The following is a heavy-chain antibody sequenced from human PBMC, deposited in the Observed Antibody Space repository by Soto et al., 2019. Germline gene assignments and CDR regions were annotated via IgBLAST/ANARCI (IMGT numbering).Heavy chain of an antibody. Sequence: PSETLSLTCAVSGGSISSSNWWSWVRQPPGKGLEWIGEIYHSGSTNYNPSLKSRVTISVDKSKNQFSLKLSAVTAADSAVHYCASVRGGYYYAMDVWGQGTTVTVSS. CDR1: GGSISSSNW. J-gene: IGHJ6*02. CDR2: IYHSGST. CDR3: ASVRGGYYYAMDV. V-gene: IGHV4-4*02. D-gene: IGHD3-10*02.